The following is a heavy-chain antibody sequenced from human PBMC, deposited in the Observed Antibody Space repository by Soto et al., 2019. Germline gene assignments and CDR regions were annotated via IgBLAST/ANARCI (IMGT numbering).Heavy chain of an antibody. CDR1: SGSFSGYC. V-gene: IGHV4-34*01. J-gene: IGHJ4*02. D-gene: IGHD6-6*01. CDR3: ARAPKVSGSSQTRPDF. CDR2: ISQSGNT. Sequence: SETLSLTCSIYSGSFSGYCWSWIRQPPGKGLEWIGEISQSGNTNYSPSLKSRVSISIDTSKKQFSLNLASVSAADTAVYYCARAPKVSGSSQTRPDFWGQGTLVTVSS.